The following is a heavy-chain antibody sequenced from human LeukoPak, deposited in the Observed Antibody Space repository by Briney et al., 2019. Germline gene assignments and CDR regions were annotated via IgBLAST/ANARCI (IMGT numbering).Heavy chain of an antibody. CDR2: ISYDGSNK. J-gene: IGHJ6*02. D-gene: IGHD2-15*01. CDR1: GFTFSSYA. CDR3: AKAALAYSTEDV. V-gene: IGHV3-30-3*01. Sequence: GGSLRLSCAASGFTFSSYAMHWVRQAPGKGLEWVAVISYDGSNKYYADSVKGRFTISRDNSKNTLYLQMNSLRAEDTAVYYCAKAALAYSTEDVWGQGTTVTVSS.